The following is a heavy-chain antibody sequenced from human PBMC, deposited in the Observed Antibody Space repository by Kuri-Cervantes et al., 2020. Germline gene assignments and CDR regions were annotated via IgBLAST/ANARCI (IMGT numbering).Heavy chain of an antibody. J-gene: IGHJ4*02. D-gene: IGHD5-24*01. CDR3: ATSGDGNNAFDN. CDR2: MYYNGNT. Sequence: SETLSLTCNVSGASISSYYWSWIRQPPGKGLEWIAYMYYNGNTNYNPSLKSRVTISMDTSKKQISLKVTSVTAADTAVYYCATSGDGNNAFDNWGQGTLVTVSS. V-gene: IGHV4-59*13. CDR1: GASISSYY.